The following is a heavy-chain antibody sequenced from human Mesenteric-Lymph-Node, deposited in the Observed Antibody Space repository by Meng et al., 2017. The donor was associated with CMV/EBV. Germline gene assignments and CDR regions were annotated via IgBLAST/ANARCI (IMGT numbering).Heavy chain of an antibody. D-gene: IGHD5-12*01. J-gene: IGHJ6*02. CDR1: GGSVSSGSYY. CDR2: ISYSGST. V-gene: IGHV4-61*01. Sequence: SETLSLTCTVSGGSVSSGSYYWSWIRQPPGKGLEWIGYISYSGSTKYNPSLKSRVTISVDTSKNQSSLKLTSVTAADTAVYYCARSPITWINGGMDVWGQGTTVTVSS. CDR3: ARSPITWINGGMDV.